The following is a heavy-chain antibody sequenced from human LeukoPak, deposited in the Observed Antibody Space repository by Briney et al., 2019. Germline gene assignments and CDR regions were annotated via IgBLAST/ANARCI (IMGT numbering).Heavy chain of an antibody. Sequence: ASVKVSCKASGYTFTGYYMHWVRQAPGQGLEWMGIINPSGGSTSYAQKFQGRVTTTRDMSTSTVYMELSSLRSEDTAVYYCARGGAGGYPTHYYYYYYMDVWGEGTTVTVSS. V-gene: IGHV1-46*01. CDR3: ARGGAGGYPTHYYYYYYMDV. D-gene: IGHD2-15*01. J-gene: IGHJ6*03. CDR1: GYTFTGYY. CDR2: INPSGGST.